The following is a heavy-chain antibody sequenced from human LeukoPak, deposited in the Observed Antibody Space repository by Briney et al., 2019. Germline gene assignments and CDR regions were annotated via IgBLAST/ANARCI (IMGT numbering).Heavy chain of an antibody. CDR3: ARAYHDGDYYYYMDV. J-gene: IGHJ6*03. CDR1: GGSISSYY. Sequence: SETLSLTCTVSGGSISSYYWSWIRQPPGKGLEWIGYIYYSGSTNYNPSLKSRVTISVDTSKNQFSLKLSSVTAADTAVYYCARAYHDGDYYYYMDVWGKGTTVTVSS. V-gene: IGHV4-59*01. D-gene: IGHD5-24*01. CDR2: IYYSGST.